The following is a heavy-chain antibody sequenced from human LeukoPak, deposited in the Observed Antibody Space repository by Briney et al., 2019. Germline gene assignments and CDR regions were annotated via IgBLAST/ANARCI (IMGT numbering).Heavy chain of an antibody. CDR2: ISYDGTNK. D-gene: IGHD6-19*01. Sequence: GRSLRLSCAASGFTFSSYGMYWVRQAPGKGLEWVALISYDGTNKYYGDSVKGRFTISRDNSKNTLYVQMNSLSAEDTAVYYCARDYSSGRSSYFFDYWGQGTLVTVSP. CDR3: ARDYSSGRSSYFFDY. CDR1: GFTFSSYG. V-gene: IGHV3-30*03. J-gene: IGHJ4*02.